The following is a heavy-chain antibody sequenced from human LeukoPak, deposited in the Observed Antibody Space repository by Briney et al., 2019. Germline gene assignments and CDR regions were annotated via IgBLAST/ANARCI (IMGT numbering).Heavy chain of an antibody. CDR1: GFTFSSYG. CDR2: ISGSGGST. V-gene: IGHV3-23*01. J-gene: IGHJ4*02. D-gene: IGHD4-17*01. Sequence: GGTLRLSCAASGFTFSSYGMSWVRQAPGKGLEWVSTISGSGGSTYYADSVKGRFTISRDNSKNTLYLQMNSLKAEDTAVYYCAKEVHFYGDWAFDYWGQGTLVTVSS. CDR3: AKEVHFYGDWAFDY.